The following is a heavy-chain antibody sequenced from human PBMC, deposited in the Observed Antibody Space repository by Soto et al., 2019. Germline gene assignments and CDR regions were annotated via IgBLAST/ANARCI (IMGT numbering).Heavy chain of an antibody. Sequence: SETPSLTCTVSGGSISSPYYYWGWIRQSPGKGLEWIGSTYYSGSTYYNPSLKSRATISVDTSENQFSLKLKSVTAADTAVYYCADGLHCGGDCPISEYFHHWGQGTLVTVSS. CDR1: GGSISSPYYY. V-gene: IGHV4-39*05. CDR2: TYYSGST. D-gene: IGHD2-21*02. CDR3: ADGLHCGGDCPISEYFHH. J-gene: IGHJ1*01.